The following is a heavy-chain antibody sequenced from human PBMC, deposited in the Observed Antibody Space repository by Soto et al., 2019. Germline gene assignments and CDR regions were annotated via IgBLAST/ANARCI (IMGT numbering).Heavy chain of an antibody. CDR2: IKQDGSEK. J-gene: IGHJ5*02. CDR3: AREYQPVINGPNYDYDFWSGYYEVGWFDP. CDR1: GFTFSSYW. V-gene: IGHV3-7*01. Sequence: GGSLRLSCAASGFTFSSYWMSWVRQAPGKGLEWVANIKQDGSEKYYVDSVKGRFTISRDNAKNSLYLQMNSLRAEDTAVYYCAREYQPVINGPNYDYDFWSGYYEVGWFDPWGQGTLVTVSS. D-gene: IGHD3-3*01.